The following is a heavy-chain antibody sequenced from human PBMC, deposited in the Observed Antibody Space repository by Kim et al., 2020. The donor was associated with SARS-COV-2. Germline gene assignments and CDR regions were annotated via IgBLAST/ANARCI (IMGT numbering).Heavy chain of an antibody. Sequence: ASVKVSCKASGYTFTSYRMNWVRQAPGQGLEWMGWINTNTGNPAYAQGFTGRFVFSMDTSVSTAYLQISSLKAEDTAVYYCAREGGYSRGWNQATSWGQGTLVTVSS. D-gene: IGHD6-19*01. CDR2: INTNTGNP. J-gene: IGHJ5*02. CDR1: GYTFTSYR. V-gene: IGHV7-4-1*02. CDR3: AREGGYSRGWNQATS.